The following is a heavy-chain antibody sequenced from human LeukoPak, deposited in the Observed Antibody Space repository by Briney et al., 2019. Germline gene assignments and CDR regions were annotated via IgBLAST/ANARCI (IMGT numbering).Heavy chain of an antibody. Sequence: SETLSLTCIVSGGSISSYYWGWIRQPPGKGLEWIGYIYYSGNTNYNPSLKSRVTISVDTSKNQFSLEVSSVTAADTAVYYCARHITPWGWFDPWGQGTLVTVSS. CDR1: GGSISSYY. D-gene: IGHD3-16*01. J-gene: IGHJ5*02. V-gene: IGHV4-59*08. CDR2: IYYSGNT. CDR3: ARHITPWGWFDP.